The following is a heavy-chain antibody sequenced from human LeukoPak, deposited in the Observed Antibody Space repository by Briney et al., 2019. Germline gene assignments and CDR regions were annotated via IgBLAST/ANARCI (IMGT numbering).Heavy chain of an antibody. J-gene: IGHJ4*02. CDR2: ISSSSSYI. CDR1: GFTFSSYS. V-gene: IGHV3-21*01. CDR3: ARVVDIAVAGSLFDY. Sequence: GGSLRLSCAASGFTFSSYSMNWVRQAPGKGLEWVSSISSSSSYIYYADSVKGRFTISRDNAKNSLYLQMNSLRAEDTAVYYCARVVDIAVAGSLFDYWGQGTLVTVSS. D-gene: IGHD6-19*01.